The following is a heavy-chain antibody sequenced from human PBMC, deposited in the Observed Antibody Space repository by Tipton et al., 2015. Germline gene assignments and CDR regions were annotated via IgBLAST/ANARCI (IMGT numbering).Heavy chain of an antibody. D-gene: IGHD6-19*01. CDR1: GFTFSNYA. Sequence: SLRLSCAASGFTFSNYAMSWVRQAPGKGLEWVSGISASGVDTYYADSVKGRFTISRDKSKNTLYLQMNSLRAEDTAVYYCAKAPTVPRRIAMAYYYDGLDVWGQGTTVTVSS. CDR2: ISASGVDT. V-gene: IGHV3-23*01. CDR3: AKAPTVPRRIAMAYYYDGLDV. J-gene: IGHJ6*02.